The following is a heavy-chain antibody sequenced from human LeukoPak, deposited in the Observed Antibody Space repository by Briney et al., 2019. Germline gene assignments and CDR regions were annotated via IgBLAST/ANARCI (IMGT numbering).Heavy chain of an antibody. CDR1: GGSFSGYY. V-gene: IGHV4-34*01. D-gene: IGHD1-7*01. Sequence: SETLSLTCAVYGGSFSGYYWSWIRQPPGKGLEWIGEINHSGSTNYNPSLRSRVTISVDTSKNQFSLKLSSVTAADTAVYYCARGTTFDYWGQGTLVTVSS. CDR2: INHSGST. CDR3: ARGTTFDY. J-gene: IGHJ4*02.